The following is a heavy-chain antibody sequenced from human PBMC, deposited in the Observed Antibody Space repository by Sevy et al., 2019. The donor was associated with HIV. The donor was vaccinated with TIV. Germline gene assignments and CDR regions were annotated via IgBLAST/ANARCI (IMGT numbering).Heavy chain of an antibody. V-gene: IGHV3-30-3*01. CDR2: ISYDGSNK. Sequence: GGSLRLSCAASGFTFSSYAMHWVRQAPGKGLEWVAVISYDGSNKYYADSVKGRFTISRDNSKNTLYLQMNSLRAEDTAVYYCARSTRGAWTPPNMYGPDYWGQGTLVTVSS. CDR3: ARSTRGAWTPPNMYGPDY. J-gene: IGHJ4*02. CDR1: GFTFSSYA. D-gene: IGHD3-10*02.